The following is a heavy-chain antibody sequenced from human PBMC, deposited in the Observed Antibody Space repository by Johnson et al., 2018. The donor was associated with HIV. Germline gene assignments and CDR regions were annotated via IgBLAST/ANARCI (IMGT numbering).Heavy chain of an antibody. V-gene: IGHV3-66*01. CDR1: GFTVSSNY. Sequence: EVQLVESGGGVVQPGGSLRLSCAASGFTVSSNYMSWVRQAPGKGLEWVSVIYSGGSTFYADSVKGRFTISRDNSGNTLSLQMNSLRPEDTAVYYCAKSSSATYYGDAFDMWGQGTMVTVSS. D-gene: IGHD3-10*01. J-gene: IGHJ3*02. CDR3: AKSSSATYYGDAFDM. CDR2: IYSGGST.